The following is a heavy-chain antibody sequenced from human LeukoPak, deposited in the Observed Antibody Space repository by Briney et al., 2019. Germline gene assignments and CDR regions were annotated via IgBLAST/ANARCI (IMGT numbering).Heavy chain of an antibody. CDR1: GGSYSGHY. CDR2: INHRGST. J-gene: IGHJ4*02. D-gene: IGHD3-10*01. Sequence: PSETLSLTCAVYGGSYSGHYGSWIRQPPGKGLEWIGEINHRGSTNYYPSLKSRVTISGDTSKNQFSLKLSSVTAADTAVYYCVGYYYGSGSYHNYPNFDYWGQGTLVTVSS. V-gene: IGHV4-34*01. CDR3: VGYYYGSGSYHNYPNFDY.